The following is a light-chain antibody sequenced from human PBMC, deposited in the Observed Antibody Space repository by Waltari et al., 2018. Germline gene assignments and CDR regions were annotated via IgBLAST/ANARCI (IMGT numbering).Light chain of an antibody. Sequence: SSELTQPSSVSVSPGQTARITCSGDMLPKKYTRWFQQKPGQAPVLVLYQDSARPSGIPERFSGSSSGTTVTLTISGAQVEDEADYYCYSTTANNLGVFGPGTRVTVL. CDR2: QDS. V-gene: IGLV3-27*01. CDR3: YSTTANNLGV. CDR1: MLPKKY. J-gene: IGLJ1*01.